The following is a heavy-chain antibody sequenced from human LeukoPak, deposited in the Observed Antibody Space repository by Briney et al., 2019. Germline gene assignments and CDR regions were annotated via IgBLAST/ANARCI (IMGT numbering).Heavy chain of an antibody. D-gene: IGHD2-21*02. CDR1: GYTFTTYY. CDR3: ASGNCDGDCYYDY. V-gene: IGHV1-46*01. CDR2: ISPGGGST. J-gene: IGHJ4*02. Sequence: ASVKVSCKASGYTFTTYYIHWVRQAPGQGLEWMGMISPGGGSTTYSQKFQGRVTMTRDTSTGTVYMELSSLRSEDTAVYYCASGNCDGDCYYDYWGQGTLVTVSS.